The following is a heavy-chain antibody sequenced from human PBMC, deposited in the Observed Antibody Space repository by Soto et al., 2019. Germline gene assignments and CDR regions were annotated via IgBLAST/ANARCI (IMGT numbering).Heavy chain of an antibody. D-gene: IGHD1-1*01. V-gene: IGHV4-34*01. Sequence: QVQLQQWGAGLVKPSETLSLSCAVYGQSFSGHSWAWIRKPPGKGLEWIGEINESGSTYYNPSLKSRVTISTDTSKKQFSLKLSSVSAADTAAYFCARGSGIVALPGELEDVNYDYWGQGTLVNVSS. CDR1: GQSFSGHS. J-gene: IGHJ4*02. CDR2: INESGST. CDR3: ARGSGIVALPGELEDVNYDY.